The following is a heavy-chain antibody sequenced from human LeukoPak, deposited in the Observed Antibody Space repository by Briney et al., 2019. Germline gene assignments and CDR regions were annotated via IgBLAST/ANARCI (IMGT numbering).Heavy chain of an antibody. J-gene: IGHJ4*02. V-gene: IGHV4-39*07. Sequence: SETLSLTCTVSGGSISSSSHYWAWIRQPPGKGLEWIANIYYSGNTYYNPSLKSRVTISVDTSKNQFSLKLSSVTAADTAVYYCARVLLGGSPGLTFDYWGQGTLVTVSS. D-gene: IGHD2-15*01. CDR2: IYYSGNT. CDR3: ARVLLGGSPGLTFDY. CDR1: GGSISSSSHY.